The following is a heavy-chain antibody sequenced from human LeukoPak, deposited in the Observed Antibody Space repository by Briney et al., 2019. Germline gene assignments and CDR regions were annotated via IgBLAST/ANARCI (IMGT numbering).Heavy chain of an antibody. CDR2: ISSSSSYI. CDR3: ARGVKVYNWFDP. CDR1: GFTFSDYY. V-gene: IGHV3-11*06. J-gene: IGHJ5*02. Sequence: GGSLRLSCAASGFTFSDYYMSWIRQAPGKGLEWVSSISSSSSYIYYADSVKGRFIISRQNAKNSLYLQMNSLRAEDTAVYYCARGVKVYNWFDPWGQGTLVTVSS.